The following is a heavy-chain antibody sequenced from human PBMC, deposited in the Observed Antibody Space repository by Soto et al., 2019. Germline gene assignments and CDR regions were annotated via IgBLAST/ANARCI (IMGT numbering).Heavy chain of an antibody. Sequence: QVQLVQSGGGVVQPGRSLRLSCVASGFMLSSHGMHWVRQAPGKGLEWVALIWFDGSQKHYGESVEGRFTISRDTVKNTLYLEMSSLRVEDTAVYYCWAVPAVVTTYYFHGMDVWGQGTTVTVSS. D-gene: IGHD3-10*02. V-gene: IGHV3-33*01. J-gene: IGHJ6*02. CDR2: IWFDGSQK. CDR3: WAVPAVVTTYYFHGMDV. CDR1: GFMLSSHG.